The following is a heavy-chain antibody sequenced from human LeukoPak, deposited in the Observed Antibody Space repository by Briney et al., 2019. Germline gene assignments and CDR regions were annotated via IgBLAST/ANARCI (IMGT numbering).Heavy chain of an antibody. CDR3: AREDYSGNSGTYFDY. J-gene: IGHJ4*02. V-gene: IGHV6-1*01. CDR1: GDSVSSRSAA. Sequence: SQTLSLTCAISGDSVSSRSAAWNWIRQSPSRGLEWLGRTYYRSKWYNDYAVSVRSRITVNPDTSKNQFSLQLNSVTPEDTAVYYRAREDYSGNSGTYFDYWGQGTLVTVSS. D-gene: IGHD4-23*01. CDR2: TYYRSKWYN.